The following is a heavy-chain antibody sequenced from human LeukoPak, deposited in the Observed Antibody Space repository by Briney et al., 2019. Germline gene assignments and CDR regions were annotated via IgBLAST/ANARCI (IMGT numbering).Heavy chain of an antibody. J-gene: IGHJ4*02. D-gene: IGHD3-10*01. Sequence: SQTLSLTCTVAGGSISSYYWSCVRQRPGKGLEWLVYIYYSGSTNYNPSPKSRVTISVDTSRNQFSLKLSSVPAADTAVYYCATTYYGSGSYKVEVDYWGQGTLVTVSS. CDR3: ATTYYGSGSYKVEVDY. CDR1: GGSISSYY. CDR2: IYYSGST. V-gene: IGHV4-59*12.